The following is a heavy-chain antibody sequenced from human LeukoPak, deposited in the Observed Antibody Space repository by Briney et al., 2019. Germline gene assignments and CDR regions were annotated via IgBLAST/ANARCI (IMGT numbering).Heavy chain of an antibody. D-gene: IGHD5-12*01. CDR3: AKDRGGYELLGAFDI. CDR2: ISSSSSYI. Sequence: GGSLRLSCAASGFTFSSYSMNWVRQAPGKGLEWVSSISSSSSYIYYADSVKGRFTISRDNAKNSLYLQMNSLRAEDTAVYYCAKDRGGYELLGAFDIWGQGTMVTVSS. CDR1: GFTFSSYS. V-gene: IGHV3-21*04. J-gene: IGHJ3*02.